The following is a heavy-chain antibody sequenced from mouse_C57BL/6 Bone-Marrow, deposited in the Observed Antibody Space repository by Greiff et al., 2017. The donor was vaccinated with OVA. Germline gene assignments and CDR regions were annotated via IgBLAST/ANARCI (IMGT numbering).Heavy chain of an antibody. Sequence: EVQRVESGGGLVQPGGSLKLSCAASGFTFSDYYMYWVRQTPEKRLEWVAYISNGGGSTYYPDTVKGRFTISRDNAKNTLYLQMSRLKSEDTAMYYCTRHMYYYGSHWYFDVWGTGTTVTVSS. CDR3: TRHMYYYGSHWYFDV. CDR1: GFTFSDYY. J-gene: IGHJ1*03. CDR2: ISNGGGST. D-gene: IGHD1-1*01. V-gene: IGHV5-12*01.